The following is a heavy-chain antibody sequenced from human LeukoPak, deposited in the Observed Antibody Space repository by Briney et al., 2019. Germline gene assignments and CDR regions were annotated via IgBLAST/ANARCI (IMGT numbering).Heavy chain of an antibody. CDR2: INHNSGGT. D-gene: IGHD1-26*01. CDR3: ARALSGSYSDFDY. V-gene: IGHV1-2*02. J-gene: IGHJ4*02. CDR1: GYTFTGYY. Sequence: ASVKVSCKASGYTFTGYYMHWVRQAPGQGLEWMGWINHNSGGTNYAQKFQGRVTMTRDTSISTAYMELSRLRSDDTAVYYCARALSGSYSDFDYWGQGTLVTVSS.